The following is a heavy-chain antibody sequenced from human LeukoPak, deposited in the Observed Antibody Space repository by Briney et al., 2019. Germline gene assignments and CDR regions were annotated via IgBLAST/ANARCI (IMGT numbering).Heavy chain of an antibody. CDR3: ARVSDLAAAGDAFDI. J-gene: IGHJ3*02. CDR2: IIPILGTA. V-gene: IGHV1-69*11. CDR1: GGTFSSYA. Sequence: SVKVSCKASGGTFSSYAISWVRQAPGQGLEWMGRIIPILGTANYAQKFQGRVTITADESTSTAYMELSSLRSEDTAVYYCARVSDLAAAGDAFDIWGQGTMVTVSS. D-gene: IGHD6-13*01.